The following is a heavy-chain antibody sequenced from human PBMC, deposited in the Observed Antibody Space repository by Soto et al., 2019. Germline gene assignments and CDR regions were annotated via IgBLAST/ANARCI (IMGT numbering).Heavy chain of an antibody. CDR3: ARDPCSGGSCYPRLFDY. V-gene: IGHV3-53*02. D-gene: IGHD2-15*01. CDR2: IYSGGST. J-gene: IGHJ4*02. Sequence: EVQLVETGGGLIQPGGSLRLSCAASGFTVSSNYMSWVRQAPGKGLERVSVIYSGGSTYYADSVKGRFTISRDNSKNTLYLQMNSLRAEDTAVYYCARDPCSGGSCYPRLFDYWGQGTLVTVSS. CDR1: GFTVSSNY.